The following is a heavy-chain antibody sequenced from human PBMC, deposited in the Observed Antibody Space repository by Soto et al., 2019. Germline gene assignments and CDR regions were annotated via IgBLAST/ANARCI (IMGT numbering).Heavy chain of an antibody. J-gene: IGHJ4*02. CDR1: GFSLNTSGVG. Sequence: QITLKESGPTLVKPTQTLTLTCTFSGFSLNTSGVGVGWIRQPPGKALEWLGLIYWDDEKRYNPSLKRRLTITKDTSTNQVVLTMTNMDPVDTATYHCAHFGGNDLWSGYPFDYWGQGTLVTVSS. V-gene: IGHV2-5*02. D-gene: IGHD3-3*01. CDR2: IYWDDEK. CDR3: AHFGGNDLWSGYPFDY.